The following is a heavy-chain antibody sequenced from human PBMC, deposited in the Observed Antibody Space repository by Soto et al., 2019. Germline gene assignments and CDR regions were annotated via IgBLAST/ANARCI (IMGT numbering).Heavy chain of an antibody. V-gene: IGHV4-30-4*01. Sequence: SETLSLTCTVSGGSISSGDYYWSWIRQPPGKGLEWIGYIYCSGSTYYNPSLKSRVTISVDTSKNQFSLKLSSVTAADTAVYYCAGSRLVVPAAITGGMDVWGQGTTVTISS. CDR2: IYCSGST. J-gene: IGHJ6*02. CDR1: GGSISSGDYY. D-gene: IGHD2-2*01. CDR3: AGSRLVVPAAITGGMDV.